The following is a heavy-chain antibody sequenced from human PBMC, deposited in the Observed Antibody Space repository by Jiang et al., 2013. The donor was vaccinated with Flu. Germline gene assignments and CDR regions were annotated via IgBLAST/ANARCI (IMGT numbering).Heavy chain of an antibody. CDR2: ISGSGGST. V-gene: IGHV3-23*01. D-gene: IGHD3-22*01. CDR1: GFTFSSYA. Sequence: VQLLESGGGLVQPGGSLRLSCAASGFTFSSYAMSWVRQAPGKGLEWVSAISGSGGSTYYADSVKGRFTISRDNSKNTLYLQMNSLRAEDMAVYYCAKADSSGYYNNWFDPWGQGTLVTVSS. CDR3: AKADSSGYYNNWFDP. J-gene: IGHJ5*02.